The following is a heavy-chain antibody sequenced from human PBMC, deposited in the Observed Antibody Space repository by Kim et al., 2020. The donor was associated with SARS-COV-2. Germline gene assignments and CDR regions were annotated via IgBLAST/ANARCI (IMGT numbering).Heavy chain of an antibody. D-gene: IGHD3-16*01. Sequence: GGSLRLSCAASGFFFPRYAMSWVRQAPGKGLEWVSATSPTGDETFYADSVKGRFTISRDDSKNTVYLQMNSLRADDTAVYYCANRRGGTTRYEHWSQGA. CDR2: TSPTGDET. CDR1: GFFFPRYA. V-gene: IGHV3-23*01. CDR3: ANRRGGTTRYEH. J-gene: IGHJ5*02.